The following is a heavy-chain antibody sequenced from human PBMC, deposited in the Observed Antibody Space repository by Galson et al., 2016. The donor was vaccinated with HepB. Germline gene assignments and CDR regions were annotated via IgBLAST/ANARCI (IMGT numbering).Heavy chain of an antibody. CDR2: INHSGST. CDR3: ARSPDPNCALFRCYASAIDY. CDR1: GGSFSGYY. Sequence: SETLSLTCAVYGGSFSGYYWSWIRQPPGKGLEWIGEINHSGSTNYNPLLKSRVTISVDTSRNQFSLKLSSVTAADTAVYYCARSPDPNCALFRCYASAIDYWGQGTLVAVSS. J-gene: IGHJ4*02. V-gene: IGHV4-34*01. D-gene: IGHD2-2*01.